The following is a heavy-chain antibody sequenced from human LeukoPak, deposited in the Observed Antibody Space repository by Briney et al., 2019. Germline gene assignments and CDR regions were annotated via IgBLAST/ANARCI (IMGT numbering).Heavy chain of an antibody. J-gene: IGHJ2*01. D-gene: IGHD4-23*01. CDR2: IIPIFGTA. V-gene: IGHV1-69*01. CDR3: ARGGYGGNPWYFDL. Sequence: SVKVSCKASGGTFSSYAISWVRQAPGQGREWMGGIIPIFGTANYAQKFQGRVTITADESTSTAYMELSSLRSEDTAVYYCARGGYGGNPWYFDLWGRGTLVTVSS. CDR1: GGTFSSYA.